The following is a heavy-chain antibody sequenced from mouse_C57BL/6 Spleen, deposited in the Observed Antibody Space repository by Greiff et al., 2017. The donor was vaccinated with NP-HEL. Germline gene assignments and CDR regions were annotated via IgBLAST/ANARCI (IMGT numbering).Heavy chain of an antibody. CDR3: ARWDYYGSSYGDY. CDR1: GYTFTSYW. Sequence: QVQLQQPGAELVRPGSSVKLSCKASGYTFTSYWMHWVKQRPIQGLEWIGNIDPSDSETHYNQKFKDKATLTVDKSSSTAYMQRSSLTSEDSAVYYCARWDYYGSSYGDYWGQGTTLTVSS. CDR2: IDPSDSET. D-gene: IGHD1-1*01. J-gene: IGHJ2*01. V-gene: IGHV1-52*01.